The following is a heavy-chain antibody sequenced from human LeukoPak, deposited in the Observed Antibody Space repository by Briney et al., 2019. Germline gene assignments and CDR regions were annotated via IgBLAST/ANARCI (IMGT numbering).Heavy chain of an antibody. CDR1: GFTFSSYA. D-gene: IGHD6-19*01. CDR3: AKDMGYTNGWSDS. V-gene: IGHV3-23*01. J-gene: IGHJ5*01. Sequence: PGGSLRLSCAASGFTFSSYAMTWVRQAPGKGLEWVSAISGSGGRTYYADSVKGRFTISRDNSKNTLYLQMNSLRDEDTAVYKCAKDMGYTNGWSDSWGQGTLVTVSS. CDR2: ISGSGGRT.